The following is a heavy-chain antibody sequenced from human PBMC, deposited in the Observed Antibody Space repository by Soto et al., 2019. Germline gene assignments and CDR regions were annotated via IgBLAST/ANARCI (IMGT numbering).Heavy chain of an antibody. J-gene: IGHJ4*02. CDR3: ARVPDY. CDR1: GGSISSSY. D-gene: IGHD2-2*01. V-gene: IGHV4-59*12. CDR2: IFYSGNT. Sequence: SETLSLTCTVSGGSISSSYWSWIRQPPGKGLEWIAYIFYSGNTNYNPSLKSRVTISIDTSKNQFSLKLSSVTAADTAVYYCARVPDYWGQGILVTVSS.